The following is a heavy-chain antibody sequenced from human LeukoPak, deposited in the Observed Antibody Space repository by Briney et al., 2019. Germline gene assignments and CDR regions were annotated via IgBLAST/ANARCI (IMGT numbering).Heavy chain of an antibody. CDR1: GFTFSNYA. V-gene: IGHV3-23*01. J-gene: IGHJ6*02. CDR3: ATYINWVAGDV. CDR2: TSGSGGDT. D-gene: IGHD1-1*01. Sequence: GSLRLSCAASGFTFSNYAMSWVRQAPGKGLEWVSATSGSGGDTYYAESVKGRFTISRDNAKGSVYLQMNSLRAEDTAIYHCATYINWVAGDVWGQGTTVIVSS.